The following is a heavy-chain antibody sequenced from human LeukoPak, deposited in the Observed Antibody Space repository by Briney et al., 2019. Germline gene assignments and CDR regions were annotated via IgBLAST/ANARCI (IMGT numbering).Heavy chain of an antibody. CDR1: GFSLSSYA. V-gene: IGHV3-23*01. D-gene: IGHD6-13*01. CDR2: IGVVGSK. J-gene: IGHJ4*02. Sequence: GGSLRLSCAASGFSLSSYAMSWVRQGPGKGPEWVSAIGVVGSKYYEDSVKGRFTISRDNGKNTLYLQMNSLRAEDTAIYYCARGGRQGDSSSWYLYFEYWGQGTLVTVSS. CDR3: ARGGRQGDSSSWYLYFEY.